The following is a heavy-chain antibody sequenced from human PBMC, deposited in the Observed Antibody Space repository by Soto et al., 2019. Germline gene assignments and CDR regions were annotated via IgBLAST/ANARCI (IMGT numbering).Heavy chain of an antibody. D-gene: IGHD1-1*01. CDR3: ARGHAGTMDV. V-gene: IGHV6-1*01. Sequence: SQTLSLTCAISGDSASSNGADWNLIRQSPSRGLQWLGRTYYRSKWNNDYAVSVKSRITINPDTSKNQFSLQLNSVTPEDTAVYYCARGHAGTMDVWGQGTTVTVSS. CDR2: TYYRSKWNN. J-gene: IGHJ6*02. CDR1: GDSASSNGAD.